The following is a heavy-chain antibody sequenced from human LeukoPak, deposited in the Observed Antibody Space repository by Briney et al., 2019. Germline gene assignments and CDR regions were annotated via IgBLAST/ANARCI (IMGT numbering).Heavy chain of an antibody. D-gene: IGHD3-3*01. CDR3: ARESGYYDFWSGYSSYYYYGMDV. Sequence: GGSLRLSCAASGFTFSDYYMSWIRQAPGKGLEWVSYISSSGSTIYYADSVKGRFTISRDNAKNSLYLQMNSLRAEDTAVYYCARESGYYDFWSGYSSYYYYGMDVWGQGTTVTVSS. CDR1: GFTFSDYY. J-gene: IGHJ6*02. CDR2: ISSSGSTI. V-gene: IGHV3-11*04.